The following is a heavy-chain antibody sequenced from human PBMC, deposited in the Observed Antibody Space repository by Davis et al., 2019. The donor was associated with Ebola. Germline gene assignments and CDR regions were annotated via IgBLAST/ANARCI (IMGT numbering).Heavy chain of an antibody. CDR3: ARDRAGGSYYYYYGMDV. Sequence: SVKVSCKTSGGTFTNYAVNWVRQAPGQGLEWMGRIIPILGIANDAQKFQGRVTITADKSTSTAYMELSSLRSEDTAVYYCARDRAGGSYYYYYGMDVWGQGTTVTVSS. D-gene: IGHD3-10*01. CDR1: GGTFTNYA. J-gene: IGHJ6*02. V-gene: IGHV1-69*04. CDR2: IIPILGIA.